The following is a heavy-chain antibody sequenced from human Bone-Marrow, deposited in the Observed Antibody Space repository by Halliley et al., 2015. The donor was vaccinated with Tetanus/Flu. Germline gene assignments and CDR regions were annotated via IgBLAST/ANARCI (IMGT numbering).Heavy chain of an antibody. CDR1: GYSINTGYY. D-gene: IGHD3-22*01. V-gene: IGHV4-38-2*01. Sequence: TLSLTCDVSGYSINTGYYSGWVRQPPGKGLEWIGSMYHSGTTYYNPSLKSRVTISVDPSMNQFSLKVTSVTAADTAIYYCAGGLKSGHYDYWGQGILVSVSS. CDR2: MYHSGTT. J-gene: IGHJ4*02. CDR3: AGGLKSGHYDY.